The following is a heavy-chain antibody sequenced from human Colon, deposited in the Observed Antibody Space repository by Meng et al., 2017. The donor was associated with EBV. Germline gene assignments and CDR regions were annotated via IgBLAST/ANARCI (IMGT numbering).Heavy chain of an antibody. V-gene: IGHV4-30-2*01. D-gene: IGHD6-13*01. CDR3: AREAQQSGYFDP. Sequence: LQPPGSGLGLVCPSQTLSLPCSFSGGSISRVFYSWTWIRQPPGKGLEWIGHIFHSGSTYSNPSLKSRVTISVDRSKNQFSLRLSSVTAADTAVYYCAREAQQSGYFDPWGPGTLVTVSS. CDR1: GGSISRVFYS. CDR2: IFHSGST. J-gene: IGHJ4*02.